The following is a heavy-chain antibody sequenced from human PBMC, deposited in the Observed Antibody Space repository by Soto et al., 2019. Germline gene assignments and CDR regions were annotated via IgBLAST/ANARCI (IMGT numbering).Heavy chain of an antibody. Sequence: SETLPLTCSLSASSFDNGDYNWNWIRQPPWKGLQYIGYIFYGGSTYYHPSLRSRASISVDKSKNQFSLKLTSVTAADTAVYYCASQARGDYGPFDSWGQGTLVTVS. CDR3: ASQARGDYGPFDS. CDR1: ASSFDNGDYN. J-gene: IGHJ4*02. D-gene: IGHD4-17*01. V-gene: IGHV4-30-4*01. CDR2: IFYGGST.